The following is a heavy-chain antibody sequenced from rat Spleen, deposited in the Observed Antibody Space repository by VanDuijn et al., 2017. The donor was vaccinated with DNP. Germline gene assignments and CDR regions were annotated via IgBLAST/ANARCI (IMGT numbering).Heavy chain of an antibody. J-gene: IGHJ4*01. CDR2: ISYSGST. CDR3: ARTVTTVGYAMDA. V-gene: IGHV3-1*01. D-gene: IGHD1-1*01. Sequence: EVQLQESGPGLVKPSQSLSLTCSVTGYSITSNYWGWIRKFPGNKLEYIGHISYSGSTNYNPTPKSRLSITSDTSKNHFLLHLNSVTTEDTATYYCARTVTTVGYAMDAWGQGTSVTVSS. CDR1: GYSITSNY.